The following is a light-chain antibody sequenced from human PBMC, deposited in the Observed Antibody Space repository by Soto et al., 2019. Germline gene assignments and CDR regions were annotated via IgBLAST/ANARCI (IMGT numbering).Light chain of an antibody. CDR1: SSNIGKNY. J-gene: IGLJ7*01. Sequence: QSVLTQPPSVSGTPGQRVTISCSGSSSNIGKNYVYWYQQVPGTAPKLLIYQDNQRPSGVPDRFSVSKSGTSASLAISGLLSEDEADYYCAAWDESGPYAVFGGGTQLTVL. CDR2: QDN. CDR3: AAWDESGPYAV. V-gene: IGLV1-47*01.